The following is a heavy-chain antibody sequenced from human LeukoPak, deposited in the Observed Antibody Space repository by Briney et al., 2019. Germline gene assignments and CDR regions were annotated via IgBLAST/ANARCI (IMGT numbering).Heavy chain of an antibody. Sequence: GGSLRLSCAASGFTFSSYAMHWVRQAPGKGLEWVAVISYDESNKYYADSVKGRFTISRDNSKNTLYLQMNSLRAEDTAVYYCARDKGWSGYYRTSNYYYYGMDVWGQGTTVTVSS. CDR3: ARDKGWSGYYRTSNYYYYGMDV. CDR2: ISYDESNK. J-gene: IGHJ6*02. D-gene: IGHD3-3*01. CDR1: GFTFSSYA. V-gene: IGHV3-30-3*01.